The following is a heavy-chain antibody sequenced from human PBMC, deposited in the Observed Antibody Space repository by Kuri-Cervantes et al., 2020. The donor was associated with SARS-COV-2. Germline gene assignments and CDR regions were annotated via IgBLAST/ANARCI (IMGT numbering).Heavy chain of an antibody. D-gene: IGHD3-10*01. V-gene: IGHV4-34*01. CDR2: INHSGST. CDR1: GGSFSGYY. Sequence: SQTLSLTCAVYGGSFSGYYWSWIRQPPGKGLEWIGEINHSGSTNYNPSLKSRVTISVDTSKNQFSLKLSSVTAADTAVYYCAKMAGYYSRSGSSTSHFDSWGQGTLVTVSS. CDR3: AKMAGYYSRSGSSTSHFDS. J-gene: IGHJ4*02.